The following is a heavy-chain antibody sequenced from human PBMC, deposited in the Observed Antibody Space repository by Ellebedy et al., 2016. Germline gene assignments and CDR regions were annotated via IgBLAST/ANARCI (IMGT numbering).Heavy chain of an antibody. CDR3: ASPLRGYSSSHTPGYYGMDV. V-gene: IGHV1-69*04. CDR1: GYTFTSYG. Sequence: ASVKVSCKASGYTFTSYGINWVRQAPGQGLEWMGRIIPILGIANYAQKFQGRVTITADKSTSTAYMELSSLRSEDTAVYYCASPLRGYSSSHTPGYYGMDVWGQGTTVTVSS. D-gene: IGHD6-6*01. J-gene: IGHJ6*02. CDR2: IIPILGIA.